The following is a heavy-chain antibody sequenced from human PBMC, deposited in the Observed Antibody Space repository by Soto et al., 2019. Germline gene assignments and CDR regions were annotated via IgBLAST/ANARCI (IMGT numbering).Heavy chain of an antibody. D-gene: IGHD6-19*01. V-gene: IGHV1-8*01. CDR2: MNPNSGNT. CDR1: GYTFTSYD. J-gene: IGHJ4*02. Sequence: QVQLVQSGAEVKKPGASVKVSCKASGYTFTSYDITCVRQATGQGLEWMGWMNPNSGNTASTQKFQGRVTMTRNTSISTAYMELSSLRSEDTAVYYCAREIAVAGFDYWGQGTLVTVSS. CDR3: AREIAVAGFDY.